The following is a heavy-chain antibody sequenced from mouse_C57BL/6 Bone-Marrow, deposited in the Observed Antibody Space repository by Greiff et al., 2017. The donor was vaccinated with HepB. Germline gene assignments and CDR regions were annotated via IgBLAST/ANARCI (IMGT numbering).Heavy chain of an antibody. D-gene: IGHD1-1*01. V-gene: IGHV1-53*01. J-gene: IGHJ2*01. CDR2: INPSTGGT. CDR3: ARSAYYGSFDY. Sequence: VQLQQSGTELVKPGASVKLSCKASGYTFTSYWMHWVKQRPGQGLEWIGEINPSTGGTTYNQKFKAKATLTVDNSSSTAYMQLKSLTSEDSAVDYCARSAYYGSFDYWGQGTTLTVSS. CDR1: GYTFTSYW.